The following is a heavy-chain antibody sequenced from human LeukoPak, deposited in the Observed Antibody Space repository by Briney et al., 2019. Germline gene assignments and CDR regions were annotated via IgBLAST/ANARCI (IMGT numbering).Heavy chain of an antibody. D-gene: IGHD6-13*01. CDR3: ARAYFSSWYMNWFDP. J-gene: IGHJ5*02. Sequence: PSETLSLTCTVSGYSISRGYYWGWIRQPPGKGLEWIGSIYHSGSTYYNPSLKSRVTISVDTSKNQFSLKLSSVTAADTAVYYCARAYFSSWYMNWFDPWGQGTLVTVSS. CDR1: GYSISRGYY. V-gene: IGHV4-38-2*02. CDR2: IYHSGST.